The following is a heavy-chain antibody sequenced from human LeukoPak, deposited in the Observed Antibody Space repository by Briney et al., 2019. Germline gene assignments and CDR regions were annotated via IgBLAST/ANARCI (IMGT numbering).Heavy chain of an antibody. J-gene: IGHJ6*03. D-gene: IGHD2-2*01. Sequence: GASVKVSCKASGYIVSSYNMHWVRQAPGHGLEWLGIMNPRGGDTKYAQKFQGRVTLTRDKSTSTVYMELSSLTSDDTAVYYCARDRGSEYCSSTSCYHYYYYMDVWAKGTTVTVSS. CDR2: MNPRGGDT. CDR3: ARDRGSEYCSSTSCYHYYYYMDV. V-gene: IGHV1-46*01. CDR1: GYIVSSYN.